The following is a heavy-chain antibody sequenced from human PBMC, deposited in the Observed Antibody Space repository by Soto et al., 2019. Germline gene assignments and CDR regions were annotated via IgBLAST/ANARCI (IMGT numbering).Heavy chain of an antibody. CDR2: ISSSSSYI. D-gene: IGHD1-26*01. CDR3: ARDRGRELNEQDY. J-gene: IGHJ4*02. CDR1: GFTFSSYS. Sequence: PGGSLRLSCAASGFTFSSYSMNWVRQAPGKGLEWVSSISSSSSYIYYADSVKGRFTISRDNAKNSLYLQMNSLRAEDTAVYYCARDRGRELNEQDYWGQGTLVTVSS. V-gene: IGHV3-21*01.